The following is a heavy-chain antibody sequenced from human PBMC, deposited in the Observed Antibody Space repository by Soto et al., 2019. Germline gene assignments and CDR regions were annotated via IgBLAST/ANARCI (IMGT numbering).Heavy chain of an antibody. CDR3: ARDTRKAAADL. CDR2: IYYSGST. V-gene: IGHV4-59*01. J-gene: IGHJ4*02. Sequence: PSETLSLTCTVSGGSISSYYWSWIRQPPGKGLEWIGYIYYSGSTNYNPSLKSRVTISVDTSKNQFSLKLSSVTAADTAVYYCARDTRKAAADLWGQGALVTVSS. CDR1: GGSISSYY. D-gene: IGHD6-13*01.